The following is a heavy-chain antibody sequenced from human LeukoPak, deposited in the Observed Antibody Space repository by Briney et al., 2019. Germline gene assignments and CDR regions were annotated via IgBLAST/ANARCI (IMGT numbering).Heavy chain of an antibody. D-gene: IGHD3-22*01. V-gene: IGHV4-59*01. CDR2: IYYSGST. Sequence: SETLSLTCTVSGGSISSYYWSWIRQPPGKGLEWIGYIYYSGSTNYNPSLKSRVTISVDTSKNQFSLKLSSVTAADTAVYYCARGSGYSDYWGQGTLVTVSS. J-gene: IGHJ4*02. CDR3: ARGSGYSDY. CDR1: GGSISSYY.